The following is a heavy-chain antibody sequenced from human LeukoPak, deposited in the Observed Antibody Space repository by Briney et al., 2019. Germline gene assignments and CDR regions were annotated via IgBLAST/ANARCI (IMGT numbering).Heavy chain of an antibody. CDR3: ARHGTVTHRFDY. CDR2: IYYSGST. V-gene: IGHV4-39*01. D-gene: IGHD4-17*01. J-gene: IGHJ4*02. Sequence: SETLSLTCGVSGGSMSSSSYYWRWIRQPPGKGLEWIGSIYYSGSTYYNPSLKSRVTISVDSSKNQCSLKLSSVTAADTAVYYCARHGTVTHRFDYWGQGTLVTVSS. CDR1: GGSMSSSSYY.